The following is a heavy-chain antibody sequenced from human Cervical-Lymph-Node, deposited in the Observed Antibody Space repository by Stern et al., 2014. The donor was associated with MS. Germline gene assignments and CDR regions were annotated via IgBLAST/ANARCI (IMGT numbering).Heavy chain of an antibody. D-gene: IGHD6-13*01. J-gene: IGHJ4*02. V-gene: IGHV3-74*03. Sequence: EVQLLESGGGLVQPGGSLRLSCAASGFTFSSHWMHWVRQAPGKGLGWVSRIYGDGSSTKYADSVKGRFTISRDNAKSTLYLQMNSLRAEDSAVYYCARDAWPAASGPLIDYWGRGTLVTVSS. CDR3: ARDAWPAASGPLIDY. CDR1: GFTFSSHW. CDR2: IYGDGSST.